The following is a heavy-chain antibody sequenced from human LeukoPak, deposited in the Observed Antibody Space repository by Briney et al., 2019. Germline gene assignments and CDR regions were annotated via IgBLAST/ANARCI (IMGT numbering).Heavy chain of an antibody. V-gene: IGHV1-69*01. J-gene: IGHJ4*02. D-gene: IGHD6-13*01. Sequence: SLKVSCKASGGTFSSYAISWVRQAPGQGLEWMGGIIPIFGTANYAQKFQGRVTITADESTSTAYMELSSLRSEDTAVYYCAYSSSWYPIGVYFDYWGQGTLVTVSS. CDR2: IIPIFGTA. CDR3: AYSSSWYPIGVYFDY. CDR1: GGTFSSYA.